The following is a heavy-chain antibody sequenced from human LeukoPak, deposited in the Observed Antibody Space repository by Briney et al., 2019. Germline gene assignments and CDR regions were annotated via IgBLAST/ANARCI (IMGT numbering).Heavy chain of an antibody. J-gene: IGHJ6*02. V-gene: IGHV1-2*02. Sequence: ASVKVSCKASGYSFTGYYLHWGRQAPGQGLEWMGWSNPDSGGRNYAQKFKGKVTMTRGTSITTAYMQLRGLRSDATAVYYCARDPIVQAGYYYGMDVWGQGTTVTVSS. CDR3: ARDPIVQAGYYYGMDV. CDR1: GYSFTGYY. D-gene: IGHD2/OR15-2a*01. CDR2: SNPDSGGR.